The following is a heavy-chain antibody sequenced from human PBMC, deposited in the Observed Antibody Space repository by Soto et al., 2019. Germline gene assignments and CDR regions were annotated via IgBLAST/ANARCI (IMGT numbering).Heavy chain of an antibody. CDR1: GFTFSSYA. V-gene: IGHV3-23*01. CDR3: AKVILDYGDYPSYFDY. CDR2: ISGSGGST. Sequence: PGGSLRLSCAASGFTFSSYAMSWVRQAPGKGLEWVSAISGSGGSTYYADSVKGRFTISRDNSKNTLYLQMNSLRAEDTAVYYCAKVILDYGDYPSYFDYWGQGTLVTVSS. D-gene: IGHD4-17*01. J-gene: IGHJ4*02.